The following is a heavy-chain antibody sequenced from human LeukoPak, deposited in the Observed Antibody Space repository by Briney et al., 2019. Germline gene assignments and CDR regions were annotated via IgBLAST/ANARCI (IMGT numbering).Heavy chain of an antibody. CDR3: LRYEETSGRFGDS. J-gene: IGHJ4*02. V-gene: IGHV3-73*01. CDR2: IKSKLFNSET. D-gene: IGHD3-10*01. CDR1: GFSFYDSA. Sequence: GGSLKLSCAASGFSFYDSAIHWVRQVPGKGLEWVGRIKSKLFNSETAYVESAKGRFTIYRDDSKNTVFLEMNNLKIDDTALSYCLRYEETSGRFGDSWGQGALVTVSS.